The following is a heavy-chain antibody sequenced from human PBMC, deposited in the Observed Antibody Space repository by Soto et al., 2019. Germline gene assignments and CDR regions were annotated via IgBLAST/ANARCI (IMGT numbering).Heavy chain of an antibody. V-gene: IGHV4-39*01. CDR2: IYYSGST. CDR3: ARLLDTYYDFWSGYENWFDP. D-gene: IGHD3-3*01. CDR1: GGSISSSSYY. Sequence: QLQLQESGPGLVKPSETLSLTCTVSGGSISSSSYYWGWIRQPPGKGLEWIGSIYYSGSTYYNPSLKGRVTISVDTSKNQFSLKLSSVTAADTAVYYCARLLDTYYDFWSGYENWFDPWGQGTLVTVSS. J-gene: IGHJ5*02.